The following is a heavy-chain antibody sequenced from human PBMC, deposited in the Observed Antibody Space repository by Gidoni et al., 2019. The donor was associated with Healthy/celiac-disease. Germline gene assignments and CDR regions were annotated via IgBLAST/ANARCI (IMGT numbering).Heavy chain of an antibody. CDR3: ASDVRGGILGFDY. CDR2: ISGSGGST. J-gene: IGHJ4*02. Sequence: EVQLLESGGGLVQPGGSLRRSCAASGLTFSSYALSWVRQAPGKGLGWFSAISGSGGSTYYADSVKGGFTISRDNSKNTLYLQMNSLRAEDTAVYYCASDVRGGILGFDYWGQGTLVTVSS. V-gene: IGHV3-23*01. CDR1: GLTFSSYA. D-gene: IGHD3-16*01.